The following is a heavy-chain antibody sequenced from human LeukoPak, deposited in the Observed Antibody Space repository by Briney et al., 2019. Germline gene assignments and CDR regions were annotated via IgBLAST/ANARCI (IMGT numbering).Heavy chain of an antibody. CDR3: ARGRRDYGDYPY. Sequence: PGGSLRLSCAASGFIVSGNYSSWVRQAPGKGLEWVSVIYSGGDTYSADSVKGRFTTSRDNSKNTVYLQMNSLRVEDTAVYYCARGRRDYGDYPYWGQGTLVTVSS. D-gene: IGHD4-17*01. J-gene: IGHJ4*02. CDR1: GFIVSGNY. CDR2: IYSGGDT. V-gene: IGHV3-53*01.